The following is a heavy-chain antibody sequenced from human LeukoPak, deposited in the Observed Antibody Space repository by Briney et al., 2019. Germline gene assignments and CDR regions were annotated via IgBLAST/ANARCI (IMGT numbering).Heavy chain of an antibody. D-gene: IGHD3-10*01. CDR3: AREWVRGVPPDY. J-gene: IGHJ4*02. CDR2: IYYTGNT. V-gene: IGHV4-39*07. CDR1: GGSISTTTYF. Sequence: SETLSLTCTVSGGSISTTTYFWGWVRQPPGKGLEWIASIYYTGNTYYDPSLKSRVTMSVDTSKNQFSLTLKSFIAEDTAVYYCAREWVRGVPPDYWGQGTLVTVSS.